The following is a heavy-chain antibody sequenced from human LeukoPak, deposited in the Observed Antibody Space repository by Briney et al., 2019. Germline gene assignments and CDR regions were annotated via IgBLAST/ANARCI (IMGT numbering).Heavy chain of an antibody. Sequence: ASVKVSCKASGYTFTGYYMHLVRHAPGQGLEWMGRINPNSGGTNYAQKFQGRVTMTRRTSISTAYMELSRLRSDDTAVYYCARGGSSSADYWGQGTLVTVSS. V-gene: IGHV1-2*06. CDR2: INPNSGGT. CDR1: GYTFTGYY. J-gene: IGHJ4*02. D-gene: IGHD6-6*01. CDR3: ARGGSSSADY.